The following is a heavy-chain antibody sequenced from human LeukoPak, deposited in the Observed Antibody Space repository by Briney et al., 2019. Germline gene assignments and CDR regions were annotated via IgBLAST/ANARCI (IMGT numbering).Heavy chain of an antibody. Sequence: GGSLRLSCAASGFTFDDYAMHWVRQAPGKGLEWVSLISGDGGSTYYADSVKGRFTISRDNSKNTLYLQMNSLRAEDTAVYYCARATSYYDILTGYYNDYYYGMDVWGQGTTVTVSS. CDR3: ARATSYYDILTGYYNDYYYGMDV. D-gene: IGHD3-9*01. CDR2: ISGDGGST. J-gene: IGHJ6*02. CDR1: GFTFDDYA. V-gene: IGHV3-43*02.